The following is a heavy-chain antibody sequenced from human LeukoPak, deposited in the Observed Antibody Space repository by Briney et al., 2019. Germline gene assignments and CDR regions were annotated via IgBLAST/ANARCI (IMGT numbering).Heavy chain of an antibody. CDR3: ATGGAYYDSRGYSY. Sequence: ASVKVSCKVSGYTLTELSMHWVRQAPGKGLEWMGGFDPEDGETIYAQKFQGRVTMTEDTSTDTAYMELSSLRSEDTAVYYCATGGAYYDSRGYSYWGQGTLVTVSS. V-gene: IGHV1-24*01. J-gene: IGHJ4*02. D-gene: IGHD3-22*01. CDR1: GYTLTELS. CDR2: FDPEDGET.